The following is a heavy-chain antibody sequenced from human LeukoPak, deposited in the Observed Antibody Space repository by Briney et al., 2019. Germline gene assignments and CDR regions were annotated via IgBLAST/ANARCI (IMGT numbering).Heavy chain of an antibody. D-gene: IGHD3-10*01. V-gene: IGHV3-21*01. CDR3: ATSDYYGSGSYDY. CDR2: ISSSSSYI. J-gene: IGHJ4*02. Sequence: PGGSLRLSCAASGFTFSSYAMSWVRQAPGKGLEWVSSISSSSSYIYYADSVKGRFTISRDNAKNSLYLQMNSLRAEDTAVYYCATSDYYGSGSYDYWGQGTLVTVSS. CDR1: GFTFSSYA.